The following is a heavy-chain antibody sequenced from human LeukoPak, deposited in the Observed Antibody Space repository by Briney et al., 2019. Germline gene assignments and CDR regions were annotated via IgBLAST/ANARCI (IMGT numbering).Heavy chain of an antibody. J-gene: IGHJ4*02. V-gene: IGHV4-4*07. CDR3: ARDRGYSYALDY. CDR2: IYTSGST. CDR1: GGSISSYY. D-gene: IGHD5-18*01. Sequence: SETLSLTYAVSGGSISSYYWSGIRQPAGKGLEWIGRIYTSGSTNYNPSLKSRVTISIDTSKNQFSLKLNSVTAADTAVYYCARDRGYSYALDYWGQGTLVTVSS.